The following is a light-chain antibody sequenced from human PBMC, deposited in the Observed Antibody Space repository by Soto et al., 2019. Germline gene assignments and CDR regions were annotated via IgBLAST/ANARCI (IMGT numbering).Light chain of an antibody. CDR3: QQYGSSPYT. Sequence: EIVLTQSPGTMSLSPGERAPLSCRASQSVSTSSLAWYQQKPGQAPRLLIYGASSRATGIPDRVSGSGSGADFTLSISRLEPEDFAMYYCQQYGSSPYTFGQGTKLAIK. CDR2: GAS. J-gene: IGKJ2*01. CDR1: QSVSTSS. V-gene: IGKV3-20*01.